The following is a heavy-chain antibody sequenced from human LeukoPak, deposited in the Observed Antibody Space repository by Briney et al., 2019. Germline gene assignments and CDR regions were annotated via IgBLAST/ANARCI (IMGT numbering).Heavy chain of an antibody. D-gene: IGHD4-23*01. V-gene: IGHV4-4*07. J-gene: IGHJ3*02. CDR3: ARDPTPSYPAWQDPGGI. CDR2: FYISGST. Sequence: SETLSLTCTVSGDSISNYYWSWIRQPVGKGLEWIGRFYISGSTNYNPSLKSRVTMSVDTSKNQFSLNLSSVTAADTAVYYCARDPTPSYPAWQDPGGIWGQGTMVTVSS. CDR1: GDSISNYY.